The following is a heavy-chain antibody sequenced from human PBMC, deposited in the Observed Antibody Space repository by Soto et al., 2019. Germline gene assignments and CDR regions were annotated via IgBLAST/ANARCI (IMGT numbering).Heavy chain of an antibody. CDR2: INAGNGNR. CDR3: ARRLYYYDSSAYEGGMDV. J-gene: IGHJ6*02. CDR1: GYTFTNYA. D-gene: IGHD3-22*01. Sequence: ASVKVSCKASGYTFTNYAIHWVRQAPGQRLEWMGWINAGNGNRKYSQRFQGRVTVTRDTSASTAYMELSSLRSEDTAVYYCARRLYYYDSSAYEGGMDVWGQGTTVTVSS. V-gene: IGHV1-3*01.